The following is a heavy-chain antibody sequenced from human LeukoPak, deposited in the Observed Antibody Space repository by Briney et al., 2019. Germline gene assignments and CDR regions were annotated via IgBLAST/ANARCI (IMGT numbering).Heavy chain of an antibody. V-gene: IGHV3-23*01. CDR3: AKAQFGSSTSCYDY. CDR1: GFTFSSYA. D-gene: IGHD2-2*01. Sequence: PGGSLRLSCAASGFTFSSYAMAWVRQAPGKGLEWVSGISYNSESTLYTDSVEGRFTISRDNSKNTLYLQMNSLRAEDTAVYYCAKAQFGSSTSCYDYWGQGTLVTVSS. CDR2: ISYNSEST. J-gene: IGHJ4*02.